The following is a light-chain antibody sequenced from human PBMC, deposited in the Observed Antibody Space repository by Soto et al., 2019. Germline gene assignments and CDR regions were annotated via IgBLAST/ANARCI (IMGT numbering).Light chain of an antibody. Sequence: QSALTQPASVSGSPGQSITISCTGTSSDVGGYNYVSWYQQHPGKAPKLMIYEVSNRPSGVSDRFSGSRSGNTASLTISGLQAEDESDYYCISYTSSSNWLFGGGTKLAVL. CDR1: SSDVGGYNY. V-gene: IGLV2-14*01. CDR3: ISYTSSSNWL. CDR2: EVS. J-gene: IGLJ3*02.